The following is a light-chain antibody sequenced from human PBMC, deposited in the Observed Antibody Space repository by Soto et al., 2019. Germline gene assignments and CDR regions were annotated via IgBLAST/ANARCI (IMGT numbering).Light chain of an antibody. CDR1: QSVTTN. J-gene: IGKJ4*01. CDR2: DAS. CDR3: QQYDRWPVT. V-gene: IGKV3-15*01. Sequence: EVVMTQSPATLSVSPGERVTFSCRASQSVTTNLAWYQHKPGQSPRLLISDASTGASGIPPRFSGSGSGTEFTLTIDRLQSADFAVYYCQQYDRWPVTFGGGPKV.